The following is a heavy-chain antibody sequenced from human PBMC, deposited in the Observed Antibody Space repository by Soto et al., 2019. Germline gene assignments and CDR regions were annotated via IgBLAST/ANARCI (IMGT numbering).Heavy chain of an antibody. CDR2: IYYSGST. V-gene: IGHV4-30-4*01. CDR1: GGSISSGDYY. J-gene: IGHJ4*02. CDR3: ARARWFGEFGVDY. Sequence: QVQLQESGPGLVKPSQTLSLTCTVSGGSISSGDYYWSWIRQPPGKGLAWIGYIYYSGSTYYNPFLKSRVTISVDTSKNQFSLKLSSVTAADTAVYYCARARWFGEFGVDYWGQGTLVTVSS. D-gene: IGHD3-10*01.